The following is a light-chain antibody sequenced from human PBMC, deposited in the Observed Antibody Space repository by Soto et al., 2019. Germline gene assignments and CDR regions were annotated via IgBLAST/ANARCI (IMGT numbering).Light chain of an antibody. CDR3: QQYNSYPLT. CDR1: QSIYRW. CDR2: DAS. J-gene: IGKJ4*01. V-gene: IGKV1-5*01. Sequence: DIQVTQSPSTLSTSVGDRVTITCRASQSIYRWLAWYQQKAGQAPKLLIYDASSLQSGVPSRFSGSGSGTEFTLTISSLRPADFATYYCQQYNSYPLTFGGGTKVEIK.